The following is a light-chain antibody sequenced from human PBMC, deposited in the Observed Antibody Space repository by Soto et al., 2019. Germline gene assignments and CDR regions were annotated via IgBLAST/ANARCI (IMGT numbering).Light chain of an antibody. J-gene: IGKJ1*01. Sequence: ASVGDRVTITCRASQSISSWLAWYQQKPGKAPKLLIYKASSLESGVPSRFSGSGSGTEFTLTISSLQPDDFATYYCQQYNSYPWTFGQGPKVDIK. V-gene: IGKV1-5*03. CDR2: KAS. CDR3: QQYNSYPWT. CDR1: QSISSW.